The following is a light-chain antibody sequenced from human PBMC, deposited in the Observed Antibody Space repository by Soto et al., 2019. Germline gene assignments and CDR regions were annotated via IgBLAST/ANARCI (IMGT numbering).Light chain of an antibody. CDR3: QQYGSSPRT. J-gene: IGKJ1*01. Sequence: EXVXTQSXGTLSLSPGERATLSCRASQSVSSSYLARYQQKPGQAPRLLIYGASSRATGIPDRFSGSGSGTDFTLTISRLEPEDFAVYYRQQYGSSPRTFGQGTKVEIK. V-gene: IGKV3-20*01. CDR2: GAS. CDR1: QSVSSSY.